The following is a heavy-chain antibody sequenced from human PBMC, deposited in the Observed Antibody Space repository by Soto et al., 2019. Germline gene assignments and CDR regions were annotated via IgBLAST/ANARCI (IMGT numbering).Heavy chain of an antibody. CDR2: IKEDGSKQ. D-gene: IGHD3-22*01. Sequence: GGSLRLSCAASGFTFSSYWMNWVRQAPGKGLEWVASIKEDGSKQKYVDSVKGRFTISRDNAKNSLSLQMNSMRAEDTAVYYCARASWDNSGFYPYYLDHWGQGTPVTVSS. CDR3: ARASWDNSGFYPYYLDH. V-gene: IGHV3-7*01. CDR1: GFTFSSYW. J-gene: IGHJ4*02.